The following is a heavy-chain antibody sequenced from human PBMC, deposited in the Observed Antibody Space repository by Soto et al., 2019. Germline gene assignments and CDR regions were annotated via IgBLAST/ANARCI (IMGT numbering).Heavy chain of an antibody. V-gene: IGHV3-23*01. D-gene: IGHD5-12*01. CDR1: GFSFSSYA. J-gene: IGHJ4*02. Sequence: EVQLLESGGDLVQPGGSLRFACAASGFSFSSYAMVWVRQAPGKGLEWVSVISARGGSSYFADSVKGRSTISRDNSKNVLSLEMNSLKAEDTAIYFCAKGSIEYSASVDHWCQGTLVLVSS. CDR2: ISARGGSS. CDR3: AKGSIEYSASVDH.